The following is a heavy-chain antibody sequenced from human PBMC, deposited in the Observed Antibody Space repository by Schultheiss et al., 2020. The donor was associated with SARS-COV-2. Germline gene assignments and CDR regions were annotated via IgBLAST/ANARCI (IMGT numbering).Heavy chain of an antibody. D-gene: IGHD5-12*01. CDR1: GFTFSDYY. J-gene: IGHJ6*03. Sequence: GGSLRLSCAASGFTFSDYYMSWVRQAPGKGLEWVSVIYSGGSTYYADSVKGRFTISRDNSKNTLYLQMNSLRAEDTAVYYCARENGPTSSGYDPKKYYYYYMDVWGKGTTVTVSS. CDR3: ARENGPTSSGYDPKKYYYYYMDV. V-gene: IGHV3-53*01. CDR2: IYSGGST.